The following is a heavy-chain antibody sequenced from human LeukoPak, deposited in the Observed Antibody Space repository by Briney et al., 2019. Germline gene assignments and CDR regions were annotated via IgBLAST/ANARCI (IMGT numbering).Heavy chain of an antibody. V-gene: IGHV1-2*02. CDR3: TTGSPPFGY. D-gene: IGHD1-26*01. Sequence: ASVKVSCKASGYTFSDYYIHWVRQAPGQGPEWMGYINPNSDDTNFAQNFQGRVTMTRDTSISTAYMELTRLRSDDTAVYYCTTGSPPFGYWGQGTLVTVSS. CDR2: INPNSDDT. CDR1: GYTFSDYY. J-gene: IGHJ4*02.